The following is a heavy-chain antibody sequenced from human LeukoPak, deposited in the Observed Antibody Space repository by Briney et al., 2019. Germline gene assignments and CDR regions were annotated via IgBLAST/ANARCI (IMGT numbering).Heavy chain of an antibody. V-gene: IGHV3-23*01. J-gene: IGHJ4*02. CDR3: VRDNYSYRLDV. Sequence: TGGTLRLSCAASGFSFRRRGMSWVRQAPGKGLEWVSAIGGTGGNIFYTDSVKGRFTISRDNSKNTLYLHMNSLRAEDTAIYYCVRDNYSYRLDVWGQGTLVTVSS. D-gene: IGHD2-21*01. CDR1: GFSFRRRG. CDR2: IGGTGGNI.